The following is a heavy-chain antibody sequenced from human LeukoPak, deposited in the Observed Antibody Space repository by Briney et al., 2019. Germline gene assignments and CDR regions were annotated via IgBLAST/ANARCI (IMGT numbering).Heavy chain of an antibody. V-gene: IGHV4-61*02. D-gene: IGHD5-24*01. J-gene: IGHJ4*02. Sequence: PSETQSLTCTVSGGSISSGSYYWSWIRQPAGKGLEWIGRIYTSGSTNYNPSLKSRVTISVDTSKNQFSLKLSSVTAADTAVYYCARVQRWLQSYFDYWGQGTLVTVSS. CDR3: ARVQRWLQSYFDY. CDR1: GGSISSGSYY. CDR2: IYTSGST.